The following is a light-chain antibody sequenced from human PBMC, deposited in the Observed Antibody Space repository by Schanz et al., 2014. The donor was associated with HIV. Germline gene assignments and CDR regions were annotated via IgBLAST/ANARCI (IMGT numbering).Light chain of an antibody. CDR3: CSYAGSYV. Sequence: QSVLAQPPSVSGAPGQRVTISCTGSRSNIGAGYAVHWYQQLPGTAPKLLIYGNSNRPSGVPDRISASKSGTSASLAITGLQAEDEADYYCCSYAGSYVFGTGTKLTV. V-gene: IGLV1-40*01. CDR2: GNS. J-gene: IGLJ1*01. CDR1: RSNIGAGYA.